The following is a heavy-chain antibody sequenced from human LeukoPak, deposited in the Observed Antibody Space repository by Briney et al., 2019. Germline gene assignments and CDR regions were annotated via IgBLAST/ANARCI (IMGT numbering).Heavy chain of an antibody. CDR3: ARVTQTDYDFDY. J-gene: IGHJ4*02. CDR2: ISAHNGNT. D-gene: IGHD4-17*01. Sequence: ASLKASCKASGYTVTSYGISWVRQAPGHGLEWMGWISAHNGNTGYAQKLQGRVTMTTDTSTSTAYMELRSLRSDDTAVYYCARVTQTDYDFDYWGQGTLVTVSS. V-gene: IGHV1-18*01. CDR1: GYTVTSYG.